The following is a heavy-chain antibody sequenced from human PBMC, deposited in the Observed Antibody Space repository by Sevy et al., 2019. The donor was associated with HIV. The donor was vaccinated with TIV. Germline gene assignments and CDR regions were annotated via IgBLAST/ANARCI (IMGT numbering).Heavy chain of an antibody. CDR3: ARVSKDPSYGDYYYYYGMDV. CDR2: IIPIFGTA. J-gene: IGHJ6*02. D-gene: IGHD4-17*01. CDR1: VGTFSSYA. Sequence: ASVKVSCKASVGTFSSYAISWVRQAPGQGLEWMGGIIPIFGTANYAQKFQGRVTITADESTSKANMELSSLRSEDTAVYYCARVSKDPSYGDYYYYYGMDVWGQGTTVTVSS. V-gene: IGHV1-69*13.